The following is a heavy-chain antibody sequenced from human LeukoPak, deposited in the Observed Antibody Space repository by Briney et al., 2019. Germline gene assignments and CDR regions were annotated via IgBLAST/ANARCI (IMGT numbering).Heavy chain of an antibody. CDR2: IHYTGTT. Sequence: SETLSLTCIVSGGSINNHYWTWIRQTPGKGLEWIGDIHYTGTTKYNPSLNSRVTISVDTSKNQFSLKLSSVTAADTAVYYCAREVRFCTGDTCYRWFDPWGQGILVTVSS. CDR1: GGSINNHY. D-gene: IGHD2-8*02. CDR3: AREVRFCTGDTCYRWFDP. J-gene: IGHJ5*02. V-gene: IGHV4-59*11.